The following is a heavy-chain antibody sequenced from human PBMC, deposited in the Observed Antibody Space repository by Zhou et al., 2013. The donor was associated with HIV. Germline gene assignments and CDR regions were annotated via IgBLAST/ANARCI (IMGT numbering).Heavy chain of an antibody. CDR3: ARDLSDCSSTSCYRGQAARPEGALVA. V-gene: IGHV1-69*13. J-gene: IGHJ5*02. D-gene: IGHD2-2*02. Sequence: QVQLVQSGAEVKKPGSSVKVSCKASGDTFSSYAISWVRQAPGQGLEWMGGIIPIFGTANYAQKFQGRVTITADESTSTAYMELSSLRSEDTAVYYCARDLSDCSSTSCYRGQAARPEGALVAWGQGTLVTVSS. CDR1: GDTFSSYA. CDR2: IIPIFGTA.